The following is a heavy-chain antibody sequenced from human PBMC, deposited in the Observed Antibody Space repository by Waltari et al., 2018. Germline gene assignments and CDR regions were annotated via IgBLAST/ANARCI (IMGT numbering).Heavy chain of an antibody. CDR2: ITYDGSNK. Sequence: QVQLVESGGGVVEPGWCMRLACAASGFTFSSYRMHWVSQPPGKGLEWGAVITYDGSNKYDADSVKGRFTISRDKSKNTLYLQMNSLRAEDTAVYYCARDKSPGATLNAFDIWGQGTMVTVSS. CDR1: GFTFSSYR. D-gene: IGHD1-26*01. V-gene: IGHV3-30-3*01. J-gene: IGHJ3*02. CDR3: ARDKSPGATLNAFDI.